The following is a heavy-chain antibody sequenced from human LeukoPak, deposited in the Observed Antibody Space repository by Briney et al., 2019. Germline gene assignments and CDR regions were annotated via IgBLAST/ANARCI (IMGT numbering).Heavy chain of an antibody. D-gene: IGHD3-3*01. J-gene: IGHJ5*02. CDR3: ARGHYDFWSGWFDP. CDR1: GFTVSSNY. Sequence: QSGGSLRLSCAASGFTVSSNYMSWVRQAPGKGLEWVSVIYSGGSTYYADSVKGRFTISRDNSKNPLYLQMNSLRAEDTAVYYCARGHYDFWSGWFDPWGQGTLVTVSS. CDR2: IYSGGST. V-gene: IGHV3-66*01.